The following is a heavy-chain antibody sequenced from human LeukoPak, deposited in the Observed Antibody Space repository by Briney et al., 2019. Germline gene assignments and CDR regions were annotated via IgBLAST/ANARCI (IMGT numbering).Heavy chain of an antibody. CDR1: GFTFSRSA. D-gene: IGHD4-23*01. CDR2: ISVSGGNT. J-gene: IGHJ3*01. Sequence: SVKVSCKTSGFTFSRSAVHWVRQARGQGLEWIGWISVSGGNTNYAQRFQDRVTITRDMSTSTAYMELSSLRSEDTAVYYCAAESYGGKTGCCTFDFWVRGTPVSVSS. V-gene: IGHV1-58*01. CDR3: AAESYGGKTGCCTFDF.